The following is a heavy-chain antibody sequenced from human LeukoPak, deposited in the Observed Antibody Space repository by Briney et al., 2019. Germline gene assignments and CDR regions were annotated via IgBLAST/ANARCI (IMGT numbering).Heavy chain of an antibody. D-gene: IGHD3-22*01. CDR3: AKRANYDNSGHYPFDY. V-gene: IGHV3-30*02. J-gene: IGHJ4*02. Sequence: GGSLRLSCAASGFTFGSYGMHWVRQAPGKGLEWVAFIRYDGNNKFYADSVKGRFTISRDNSKDTLYLQMNSLRAEDTAVYYCAKRANYDNSGHYPFDYWGQGTLVTVSS. CDR2: IRYDGNNK. CDR1: GFTFGSYG.